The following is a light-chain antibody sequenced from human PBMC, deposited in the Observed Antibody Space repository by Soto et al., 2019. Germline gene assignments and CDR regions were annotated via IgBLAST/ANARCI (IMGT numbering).Light chain of an antibody. V-gene: IGKV1-5*01. CDR1: QNINNW. CDR2: DAS. CDR3: QRYRTFSLK. J-gene: IGKJ2*01. Sequence: EIPMTQSPSSLSAFVGDRVTITCRASQNINNWLAWYQQKPGKDPKLLIYDASSLESGVPSRFSGSGSGTEFTLTISSLQPEESATYYCQRYRTFSLKFGLGTKLAIK.